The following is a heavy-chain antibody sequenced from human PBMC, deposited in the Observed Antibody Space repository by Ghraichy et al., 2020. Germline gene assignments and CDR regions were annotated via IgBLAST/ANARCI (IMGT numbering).Heavy chain of an antibody. J-gene: IGHJ6*03. V-gene: IGHV4-59*01. Sequence: SETLSLTCTVSGGSISSYYWSWIRQPPGKGLEWIGYIYYSGSTNYNPSLKSRVTISVDTSKNQFSLKLSSVTAADTAVYYCARAPSGGTAAGARYYYYMDVWGKGTTVTVSS. CDR3: ARAPSGGTAAGARYYYYMDV. CDR2: IYYSGST. CDR1: GGSISSYY. D-gene: IGHD6-13*01.